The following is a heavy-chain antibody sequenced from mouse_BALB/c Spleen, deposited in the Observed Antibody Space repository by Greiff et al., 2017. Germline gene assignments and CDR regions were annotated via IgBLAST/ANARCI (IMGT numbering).Heavy chain of an antibody. CDR1: GYAFSSYW. D-gene: IGHD1-1*01. Sequence: VQLQQSGAELVRPGSSVKISCKASGYAFSSYWMNWVKQRPGQGLEWIGQIYPGDGDTNYNGKFKGKATLTADKSSSTAYMQLSSLTSEDSAVYFCARGYCSRGYFDYWGQGTTLTVSS. J-gene: IGHJ2*01. V-gene: IGHV1-80*01. CDR2: IYPGDGDT. CDR3: ARGYCSRGYFDY.